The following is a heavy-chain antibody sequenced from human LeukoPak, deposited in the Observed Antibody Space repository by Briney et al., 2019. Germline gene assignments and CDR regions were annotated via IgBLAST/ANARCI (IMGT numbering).Heavy chain of an antibody. Sequence: GESLKISFKGSGXRFTSYWISWVRQMPGKGLEWMGRIDPSDSYSNYSPSFQGHVTISADKSMSTAYLQWSSLKASDTAMYYCARRGVGGNWFDPWGQGTLVTVSS. D-gene: IGHD3-16*01. J-gene: IGHJ5*02. CDR1: GXRFTSYW. CDR3: ARRGVGGNWFDP. CDR2: IDPSDSYS. V-gene: IGHV5-10-1*01.